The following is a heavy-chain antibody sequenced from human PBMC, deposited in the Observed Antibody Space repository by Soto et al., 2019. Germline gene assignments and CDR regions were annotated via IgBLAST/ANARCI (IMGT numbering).Heavy chain of an antibody. CDR3: AKDLDEDLYYYYYYYMDV. V-gene: IGHV3-23*01. CDR2: ISGVGGNT. CDR1: GFTFSNYA. Sequence: GGSLRLSCAASGFTFSNYAMSWVRQAPGKGLEWVSAISGVGGNTYYADSVKGRFTISRDNSKKTLYMQMSSLRAEDTAVYYCAKDLDEDLYYYYYYYMDVWGKGTTVTVSS. J-gene: IGHJ6*03.